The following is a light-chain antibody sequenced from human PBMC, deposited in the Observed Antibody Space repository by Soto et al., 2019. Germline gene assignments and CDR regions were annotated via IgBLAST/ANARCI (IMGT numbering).Light chain of an antibody. J-gene: IGLJ2*01. Sequence: QSALTQPASVSGSPGQSITISWTGTSSDVGGYKYVSWYQQHPGKAPKLMVYDVTNRPSGVSYRFSGSKSGNTASLTISGLQAEDEAEYYCSSYTSSSTVVFGGGTKVTVL. CDR2: DVT. V-gene: IGLV2-14*03. CDR3: SSYTSSSTVV. CDR1: SSDVGGYKY.